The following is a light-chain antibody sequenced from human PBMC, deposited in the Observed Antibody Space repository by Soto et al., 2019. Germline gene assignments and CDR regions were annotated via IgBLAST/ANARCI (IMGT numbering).Light chain of an antibody. CDR1: QSINYW. Sequence: DVQISEVPATLNASLGDRATITCRASQSINYWLAWYQQKPGKAPELLIYDASSLQSGVPSRFSGSGSGTEFTLTINNLQPDDFATLHCQPDNSYSWTIRPAAQV. V-gene: IGKV1-5*01. J-gene: IGKJ1*01. CDR2: DAS. CDR3: QPDNSYSWT.